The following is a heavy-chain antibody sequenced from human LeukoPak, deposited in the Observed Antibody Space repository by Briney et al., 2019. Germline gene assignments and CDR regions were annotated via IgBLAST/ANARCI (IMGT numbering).Heavy chain of an antibody. CDR1: GYTFTSYG. D-gene: IGHD6-19*01. CDR3: ARDWDSTYSSGWTSEDWFDP. V-gene: IGHV1-2*02. J-gene: IGHJ5*02. Sequence: ASVKVSCKASGYTFTSYGISWVRQAPGQGLEWMGWINPNSGGTNYAQKFQGRVTMTRDTSISTAYMELSRLRSDDTAVYYCARDWDSTYSSGWTSEDWFDPWGQGTLVTVSS. CDR2: INPNSGGT.